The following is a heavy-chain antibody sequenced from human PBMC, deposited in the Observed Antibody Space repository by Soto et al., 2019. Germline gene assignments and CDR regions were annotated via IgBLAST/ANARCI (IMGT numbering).Heavy chain of an antibody. CDR1: GYIFVNYG. J-gene: IGHJ6*02. Sequence: QVQLVQSGDEVRKPGSSVKVSCKASGYIFVNYGIAWVRQAPGQGLEWMGWTSPYSGNTHYASKVQGRLTMTTDTTSSTAYMDLGSLTSGDTAVYYCAMVDNYATPTPQDVWGQGTTVTVSS. CDR3: AMVDNYATPTPQDV. D-gene: IGHD5-12*01. V-gene: IGHV1-18*01. CDR2: TSPYSGNT.